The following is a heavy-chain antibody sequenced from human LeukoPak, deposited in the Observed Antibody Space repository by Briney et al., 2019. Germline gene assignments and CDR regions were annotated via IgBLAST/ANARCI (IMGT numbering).Heavy chain of an antibody. CDR1: GFTFSSYE. V-gene: IGHV3-48*03. J-gene: IGHJ4*02. CDR2: ISSSGSAI. Sequence: GGSLRLSCAASGFTFSSYEMNWVRQAPGKGLEWVSYISSSGSAIYYADSVKGRFTISRDNAKNSPYLQMNSLRVEDTAVYYCARSPGALSYWGQGTLVTVSS. D-gene: IGHD3-3*02. CDR3: ARSPGALSY.